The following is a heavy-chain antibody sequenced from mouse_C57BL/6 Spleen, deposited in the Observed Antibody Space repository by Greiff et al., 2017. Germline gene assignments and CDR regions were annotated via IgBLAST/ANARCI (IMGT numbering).Heavy chain of an antibody. D-gene: IGHD1-1*01. CDR3: ARSITTVVEGDWFAY. CDR2: INPNNGGT. J-gene: IGHJ3*01. V-gene: IGHV1-26*01. CDR1: GYTFTDYY. Sequence: EVQLQQSGPELVKPGASVKISCKASGYTFTDYYMNWVKQSHGKSLEWIGDINPNNGGTSYNQKFKGKATLTVDKSSSTAYMELRSLTSEDSAVYYCARSITTVVEGDWFAYWGQGTLVTVSA.